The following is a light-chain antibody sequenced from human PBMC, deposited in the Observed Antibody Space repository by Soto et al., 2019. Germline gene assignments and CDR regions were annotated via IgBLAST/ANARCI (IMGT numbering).Light chain of an antibody. CDR1: QSISRS. CDR3: QQSYNSPMYT. V-gene: IGKV1-39*01. CDR2: AAS. J-gene: IGKJ2*01. Sequence: DIQMPQSPSSLSASVGDRVTITCRASQSISRSLNWYQQKPGKAPKLLIYAASSLQNGVPSRFSGSGSGTDFTLTISSLQPEDFATYSCQQSYNSPMYTFAQGTTLEMK.